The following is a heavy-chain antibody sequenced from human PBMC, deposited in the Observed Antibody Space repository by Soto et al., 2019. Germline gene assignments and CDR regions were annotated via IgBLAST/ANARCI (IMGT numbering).Heavy chain of an antibody. CDR2: INHSGGT. CDR1: GGSFSGYY. D-gene: IGHD2-8*02. CDR3: ARDKITGLFDY. V-gene: IGHV4-34*01. J-gene: IGHJ4*02. Sequence: QVQLQQWGAGLLKPSETLSLTCAVYGGSFSGYYWTWIRQPPGTGLEGIGEINHSGGTNYNPSLKSRVTISVDTSKNQFSLKLTSVTAADTAVYYCARDKITGLFDYWGQGTLVTVSS.